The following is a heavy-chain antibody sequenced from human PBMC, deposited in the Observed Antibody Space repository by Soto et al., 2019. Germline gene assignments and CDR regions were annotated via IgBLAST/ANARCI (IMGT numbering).Heavy chain of an antibody. Sequence: QVQLQASGPGLVKPSGTLSLTCAVSGGSISSSYWWSWVRQSPEKGLEWIGEIYHSGSTNYNPSLKSRVTISLDKSKNQFSLKLSSVTAADTAVYYCARGGDYRFDYWGQGTLVSVSS. D-gene: IGHD4-17*01. CDR3: ARGGDYRFDY. V-gene: IGHV4-4*02. CDR2: IYHSGST. CDR1: GGSISSSYW. J-gene: IGHJ4*02.